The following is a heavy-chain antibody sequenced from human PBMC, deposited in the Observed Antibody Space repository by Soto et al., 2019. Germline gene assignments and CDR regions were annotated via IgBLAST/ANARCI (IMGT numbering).Heavy chain of an antibody. Sequence: ASVKVSCKASGGTFSSYAISWVRQAPGQGLEWMGGIIPIFGTANYAQKFQGRVTITADESTSTAYMELSSLRSEDTAVYYCARDTIAVAGTFDYWGQGTLVTVSS. CDR1: GGTFSSYA. CDR3: ARDTIAVAGTFDY. CDR2: IIPIFGTA. J-gene: IGHJ4*02. D-gene: IGHD6-19*01. V-gene: IGHV1-69*13.